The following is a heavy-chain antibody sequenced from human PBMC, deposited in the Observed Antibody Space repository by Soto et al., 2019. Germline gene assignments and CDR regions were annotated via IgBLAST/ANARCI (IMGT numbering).Heavy chain of an antibody. CDR1: GFTFSNAW. Sequence: EVQLVESGGGLVKPGGSLRLSCAASGFTFSNAWMNWVRQAPGKGLEWVGRIKSKTDGGTTDYAAPVKGRFTISRDDSKNTLYLQMNSLKTEDTVVYYCTTHVLLWFGELLTWGQGTLVTVSS. CDR2: IKSKTDGGTT. CDR3: TTHVLLWFGELLT. J-gene: IGHJ4*02. D-gene: IGHD3-10*01. V-gene: IGHV3-15*07.